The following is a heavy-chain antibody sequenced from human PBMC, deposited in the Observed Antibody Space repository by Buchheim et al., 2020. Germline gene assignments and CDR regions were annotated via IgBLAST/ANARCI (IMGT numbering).Heavy chain of an antibody. Sequence: QVQLVESGGGVVQPGRSLRLSCAASGFTFSSYAMHWVRQAPGKGLEWVAVISYDGSNKYYADSVKGRFTISRDNYKNTLYLQMNSLRAEDTAVYYCARETDYYGSGSYFSGMDVWGQGTT. CDR2: ISYDGSNK. J-gene: IGHJ6*02. D-gene: IGHD3-10*01. CDR3: ARETDYYGSGSYFSGMDV. V-gene: IGHV3-30*04. CDR1: GFTFSSYA.